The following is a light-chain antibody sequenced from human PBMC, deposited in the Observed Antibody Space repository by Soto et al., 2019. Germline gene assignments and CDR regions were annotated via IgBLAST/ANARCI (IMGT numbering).Light chain of an antibody. J-gene: IGKJ1*01. V-gene: IGKV3-15*01. CDR3: QHSDNLPQP. CDR2: DAS. Sequence: GLTLSPATLSLSPGERATLTGTASKSVSSNLAWYQQKPGQAPRLLIHDASTRATGIPARFRGTGSGTEFTLTISSLQSEDFARYCCQHSDNLPQPFGQGAKAAIK. CDR1: KSVSSN.